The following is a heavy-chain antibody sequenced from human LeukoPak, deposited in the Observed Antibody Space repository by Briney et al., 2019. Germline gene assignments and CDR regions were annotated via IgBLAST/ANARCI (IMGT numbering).Heavy chain of an antibody. CDR1: GFAFSSYS. CDR2: ISSSSGTI. J-gene: IGHJ5*02. D-gene: IGHD6-13*01. V-gene: IGHV3-48*01. Sequence: PGGSLRLSCAASGFAFSSYSMNWVRQAPGKGLEWVSYISSSSGTILYADSVKGRFTISRDNAKNSLYLQMNSLRAEDTAVYYCARENLVWQQLVRGWFDPWGQGTLVTVSS. CDR3: ARENLVWQQLVRGWFDP.